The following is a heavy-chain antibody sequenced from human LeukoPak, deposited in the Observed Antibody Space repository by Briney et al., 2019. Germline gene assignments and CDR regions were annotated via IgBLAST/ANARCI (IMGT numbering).Heavy chain of an antibody. V-gene: IGHV1-2*02. CDR3: ARDVYDFWSGYYSYYFDY. D-gene: IGHD3-3*01. J-gene: IGHJ4*02. CDR1: GYTFAAHY. CDR2: INPNSGGT. Sequence: ASVKVSCKASGYTFAAHYMHWVRQAPGQGLEWMGWINPNSGGTNYAQKFQGRVTMTRDTSISTAYMELRSLRSDDTAVYYCARDVYDFWSGYYSYYFDYWGQGTLVTVSS.